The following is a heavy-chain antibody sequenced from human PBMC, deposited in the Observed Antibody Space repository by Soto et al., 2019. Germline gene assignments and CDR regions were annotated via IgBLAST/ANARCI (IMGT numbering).Heavy chain of an antibody. Sequence: GGSLRLSCAASGFTFSSYAMSWVRQAPGKGLEWVSAISGSGGSTYYADSVKGRFTISRDNSKNTLYLQMNSLRAEDTAVYYCAKKKSLIVLMVRTYPSDGMDVWGQGTTVTVSS. CDR3: AKKKSLIVLMVRTYPSDGMDV. CDR1: GFTFSSYA. J-gene: IGHJ6*02. CDR2: ISGSGGST. V-gene: IGHV3-23*01. D-gene: IGHD2-8*01.